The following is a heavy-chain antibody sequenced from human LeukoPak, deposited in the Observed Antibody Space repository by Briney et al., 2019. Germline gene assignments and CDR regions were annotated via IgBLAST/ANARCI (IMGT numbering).Heavy chain of an antibody. Sequence: SETLSLTCTVSGGSISSYYWGWVRQPPGKGLEWIGNIFYSGSTYYSPSLKSRVTISLDTSRNQFSLKLSSVTAADTAVYYCARLYGYSFAVSRKYFDYWGQGTLVTVPS. V-gene: IGHV4-59*04. CDR1: GGSISSYY. J-gene: IGHJ4*02. D-gene: IGHD5-24*01. CDR3: ARLYGYSFAVSRKYFDY. CDR2: IFYSGST.